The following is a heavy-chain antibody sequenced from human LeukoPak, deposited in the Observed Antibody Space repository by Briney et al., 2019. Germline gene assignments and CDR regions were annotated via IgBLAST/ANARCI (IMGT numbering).Heavy chain of an antibody. Sequence: PGWSVTLSCPASRFTLAGYAMTGLRQAPGKGLDGVSLISGSGGSTYYADVVKGRFTISRDNSKNALYLRMNSLRAEDTAVYYCAHWGSSGPFDYWGQGTLVTVSS. J-gene: IGHJ4*02. D-gene: IGHD6-6*01. CDR3: AHWGSSGPFDY. CDR2: ISGSGGST. CDR1: RFTLAGYA. V-gene: IGHV3-23*01.